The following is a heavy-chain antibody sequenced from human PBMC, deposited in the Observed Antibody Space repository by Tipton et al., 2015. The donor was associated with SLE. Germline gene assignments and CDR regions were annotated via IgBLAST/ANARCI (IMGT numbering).Heavy chain of an antibody. CDR3: ARVYSDPYGGASGAFDI. Sequence: LRLSCTVSGGSISSSGYYWGWIRQPPGKGLEWIGSIYYSGSTKCNPSLKSRVTISVDTSKNQFSLNLTSVTAADTALYYCARVYSDPYGGASGAFDIWGPGTMGTVSS. D-gene: IGHD1-26*01. V-gene: IGHV4-39*07. J-gene: IGHJ3*02. CDR1: GGSISSSGYY. CDR2: IYYSGST.